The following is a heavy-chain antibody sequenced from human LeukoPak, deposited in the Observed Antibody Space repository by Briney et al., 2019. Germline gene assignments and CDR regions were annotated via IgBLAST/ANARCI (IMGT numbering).Heavy chain of an antibody. D-gene: IGHD2-15*01. V-gene: IGHV1-8*01. J-gene: IGHJ4*02. CDR2: MNPNSGNT. CDR3: ARGLYCSGGSCYEAGY. Sequence: ASVKVSCKASGYTFTSYDINWVRQATGQGLEWMGWMNPNSGNTGYAQKLQGRVTMTRNTSISTAYMELSSLRSEDTAVYYCARGLYCSGGSCYEAGYWGQGTLVTVSS. CDR1: GYTFTSYD.